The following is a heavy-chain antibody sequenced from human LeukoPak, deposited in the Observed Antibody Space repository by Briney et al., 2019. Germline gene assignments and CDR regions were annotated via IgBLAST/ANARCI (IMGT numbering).Heavy chain of an antibody. CDR2: ISSSSSTI. Sequence: GGSLRLSCVASGFTFSSYSMNWVRQAPGKGLEWVSYISSSSSTIYYADSVKGRFPISRDNAKNSLYLQMNSLRAEDTAVYYCAKRGNSSSRSYDAYWGQGTLVTVSS. V-gene: IGHV3-48*01. J-gene: IGHJ4*02. CDR1: GFTFSSYS. CDR3: AKRGNSSSRSYDAY. D-gene: IGHD2-2*01.